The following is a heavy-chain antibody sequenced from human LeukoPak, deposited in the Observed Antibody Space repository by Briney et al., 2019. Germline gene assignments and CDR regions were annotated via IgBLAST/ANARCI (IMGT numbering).Heavy chain of an antibody. CDR1: GFTFSSYA. V-gene: IGHV3-23*01. D-gene: IGHD6-25*01. J-gene: IGHJ4*02. CDR2: ISGSGGST. CDR3: AGGGDSSGWPR. Sequence: GGSLRLSCAASGFTFSSYAMSWVRQAPGKGLEWVSSISGSGGSTYYADSVKGRFTISRDNSKNTLHLEMNSLRAEDTAVYYCAGGGDSSGWPRWGQGTLVTVSS.